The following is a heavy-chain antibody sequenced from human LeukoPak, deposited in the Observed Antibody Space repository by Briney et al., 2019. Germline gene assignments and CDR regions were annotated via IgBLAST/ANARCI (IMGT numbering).Heavy chain of an antibody. CDR3: ARDREYSHFDY. D-gene: IGHD2/OR15-2a*01. V-gene: IGHV3-30-3*01. CDR2: ISYVGSNK. J-gene: IGHJ4*02. Sequence: GGSLRLSCAASGFTFSSYAMHWVRQAPGKGLEWVAVISYVGSNKYYADSVEGRFTISRDNSKNTLYLQMNSLRAEDTAAYYCARDREYSHFDYWGQGTLVTVSS. CDR1: GFTFSSYA.